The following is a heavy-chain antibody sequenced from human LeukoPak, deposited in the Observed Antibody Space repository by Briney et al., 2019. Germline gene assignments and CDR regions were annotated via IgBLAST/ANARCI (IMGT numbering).Heavy chain of an antibody. J-gene: IGHJ4*02. CDR3: ARGGWFHDY. D-gene: IGHD6-19*01. Sequence: SETLSLTCTVPGGSISSGDYYWSWIRQPPGKGLEWIGYIYYSGSTYYNPSLKSRVTISVDTSKNQFSLKLSSVTAADTAVYFCARGGWFHDYWGQGTLVTVSS. CDR1: GGSISSGDYY. V-gene: IGHV4-30-4*01. CDR2: IYYSGST.